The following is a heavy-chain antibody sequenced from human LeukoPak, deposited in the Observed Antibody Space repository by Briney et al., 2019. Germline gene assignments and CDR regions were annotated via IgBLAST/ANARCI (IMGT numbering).Heavy chain of an antibody. V-gene: IGHV1-3*01. CDR2: INAGNGNT. J-gene: IGHJ4*02. CDR1: GYTFTSYA. CDR3: ARGVLLWFGELLGHFDY. D-gene: IGHD3-10*01. Sequence: GASGKLSCKASGYTFTSYAMHWVRQPPGQGLGWMGWINAGNGNTKYSQKFQGRVTITRDTSASTAYMELSSLRSEDTAVYYCARGVLLWFGELLGHFDYWGQGTLVTVSS.